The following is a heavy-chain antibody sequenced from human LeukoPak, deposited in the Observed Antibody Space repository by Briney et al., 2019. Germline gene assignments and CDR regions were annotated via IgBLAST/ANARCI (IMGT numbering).Heavy chain of an antibody. J-gene: IGHJ4*02. CDR1: GYTFTSYY. D-gene: IGHD3-9*01. CDR3: ARALAQGGSFDLYYFDS. CDR2: INPNSGGT. V-gene: IGHV1-2*02. Sequence: GASVKVSCKASGYTFTSYYMHWVRQAPGQGLEWMGWINPNSGGTNYAQTLRDRLTMTTDTSTSTSYMELRSLRSDDTAVYYCARALAQGGSFDLYYFDSWGQGSLVTVSS.